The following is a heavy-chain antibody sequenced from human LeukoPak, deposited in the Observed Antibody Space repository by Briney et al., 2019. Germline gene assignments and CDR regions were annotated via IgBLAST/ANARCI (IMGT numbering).Heavy chain of an antibody. CDR2: ISYDGSNK. V-gene: IGHV3-30*18. CDR1: GFTFSSYG. D-gene: IGHD3-22*01. CDR3: AKVYYDSMPGY. J-gene: IGHJ4*02. Sequence: GGSLRLSCAASGFTFSSYGMHWVRQAPGKGLEWVAVISYDGSNKYYAGSVKGRFTISRDNSKNTLYLQMNSLRAEDTAVYYCAKVYYDSMPGYWGQGTLVTVSS.